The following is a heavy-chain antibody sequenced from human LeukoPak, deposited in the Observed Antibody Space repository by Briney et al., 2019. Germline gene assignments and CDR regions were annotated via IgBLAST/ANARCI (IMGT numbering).Heavy chain of an antibody. Sequence: ASVKVSCKASGYTFNSYGISWVRQAPGQGLAWMGWINPHGGNTRHSQKCQGRFTMTTDTSTSTASLELRSLRSDDTAVFYCARVPYCSSISCLQYSYYYYMDVWGKGTTVTVSS. CDR1: GYTFNSYG. CDR2: INPHGGNT. J-gene: IGHJ6*03. V-gene: IGHV1-18*01. D-gene: IGHD2-2*01. CDR3: ARVPYCSSISCLQYSYYYYMDV.